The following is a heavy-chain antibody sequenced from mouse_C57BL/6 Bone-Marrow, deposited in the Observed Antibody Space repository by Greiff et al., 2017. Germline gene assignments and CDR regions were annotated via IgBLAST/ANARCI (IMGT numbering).Heavy chain of an antibody. CDR1: GFTFSSYA. Sequence: EVQLVESGGGLVKPGGSLKLSCAASGFTFSSYAMSWVRQTPEKRLEWVATISDGGSYTYYPDNVKGRFTISRDNAKNNLYMQMSHLKSEDTAMYYCARDQDMGYEPYYYAMADWGQGTSVTVSS. CDR2: ISDGGSYT. CDR3: ARDQDMGYEPYYYAMAD. J-gene: IGHJ4*01. V-gene: IGHV5-4*01. D-gene: IGHD2-3*01.